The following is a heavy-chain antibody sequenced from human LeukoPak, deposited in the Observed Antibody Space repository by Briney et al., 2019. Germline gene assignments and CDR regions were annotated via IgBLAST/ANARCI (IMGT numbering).Heavy chain of an antibody. Sequence: GASVKVSCKASGYTFTGYYIHWVRRAPGQGLEWMGRINPNTGGTNYAQKFQGRVTMTRDTSISTAYMELSRLTSDDTAVYYYARVGVDLWFDPWGQGTLVTVSS. V-gene: IGHV1-2*06. D-gene: IGHD3/OR15-3a*01. CDR3: ARVGVDLWFDP. J-gene: IGHJ5*02. CDR2: INPNTGGT. CDR1: GYTFTGYY.